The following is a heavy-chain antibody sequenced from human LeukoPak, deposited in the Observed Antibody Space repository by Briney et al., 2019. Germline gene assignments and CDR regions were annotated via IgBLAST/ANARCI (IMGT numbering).Heavy chain of an antibody. CDR1: GGSISSYY. D-gene: IGHD2-8*01. V-gene: IGHV4-59*01. Sequence: PSETLSLTCTVSGGSISSYYWSWIRQPPGKGLEWIGYIYYSGSTNYNPSLKSRVTISVDTSRNQFSLKLTSVTAADTALYYCASEYCTSSTCRFDSWGQGTLVTVSS. J-gene: IGHJ4*02. CDR2: IYYSGST. CDR3: ASEYCTSSTCRFDS.